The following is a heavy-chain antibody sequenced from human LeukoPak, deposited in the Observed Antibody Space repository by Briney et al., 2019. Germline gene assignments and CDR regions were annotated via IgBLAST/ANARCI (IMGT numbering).Heavy chain of an antibody. CDR1: GFTFSSYS. V-gene: IGHV3-21*01. D-gene: IGHD6-13*01. CDR2: ISSSSSYI. J-gene: IGHJ4*02. CDR3: ARELDSSSWSPLYYFDY. Sequence: GGSLRLSCAASGFTFSSYSMNWVRQAPGKGLEWVSSISSSSSYIYYADSVKGRFTISRDNAKNSLYLQMNSLRAEDTAVYYCARELDSSSWSPLYYFDYWGQGTLVTVSS.